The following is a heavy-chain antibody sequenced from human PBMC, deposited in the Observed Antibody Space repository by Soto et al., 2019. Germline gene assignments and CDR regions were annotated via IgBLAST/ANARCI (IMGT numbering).Heavy chain of an antibody. D-gene: IGHD3-22*01. Sequence: PSETLSLTCTVSDGSISTSSYYWGWIRQSPWKGLEWIGTIFYTGRTYYNPSLESRVTLSVDTSKNQFSLHLTSVTAADTAVYYCTRHHPHHYDSSGYFDYWGQGTLVTVSS. CDR2: IFYTGRT. CDR1: DGSISTSSYY. J-gene: IGHJ4*02. CDR3: TRHHPHHYDSSGYFDY. V-gene: IGHV4-39*01.